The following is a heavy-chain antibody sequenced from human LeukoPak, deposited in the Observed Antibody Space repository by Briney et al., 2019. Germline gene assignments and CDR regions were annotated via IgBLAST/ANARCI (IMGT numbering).Heavy chain of an antibody. J-gene: IGHJ4*02. Sequence: KPSETLSLTCAVYGGSFSGYYWSWIRQPPGKGLEWIGEINHSGSTNYNPSLKSRVTISVDTSKNQFSLKLSSVTAAGTAVYYCARGPTNFSNYYDSSGYLFDYWGQGTLVTVSS. CDR1: GGSFSGYY. CDR3: ARGPTNFSNYYDSSGYLFDY. CDR2: INHSGST. V-gene: IGHV4-34*01. D-gene: IGHD3-22*01.